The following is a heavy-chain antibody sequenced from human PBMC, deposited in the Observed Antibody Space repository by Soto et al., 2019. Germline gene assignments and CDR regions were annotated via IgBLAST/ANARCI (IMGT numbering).Heavy chain of an antibody. J-gene: IGHJ4*02. CDR2: ISSNGGYT. V-gene: IGHV3-64D*06. CDR3: VKEGYMRSDWYGQFDY. CDR1: GFTFKSHP. Sequence: GGSLRLSCSASGFTFKSHPMHWVRQAPGKGLEFVSGISSNGGYTYYADSVKGRFAISRDNSKNTLYLQMSSLRAEDTALYYCVKEGYMRSDWYGQFDYWGQGTLVTVSS. D-gene: IGHD6-19*01.